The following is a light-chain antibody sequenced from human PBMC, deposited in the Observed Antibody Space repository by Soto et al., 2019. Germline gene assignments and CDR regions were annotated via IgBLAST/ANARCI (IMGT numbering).Light chain of an antibody. CDR2: DAS. Sequence: DIRSTQSPSSLSSFLVDTVTITCQASQNINNYLNWYQQKPGRAPKLLIYDASNLEAGVPSRFRGSGSGTDFTFTISRLQTEDIATYYCQQYENLPTFGQGTRLEIK. J-gene: IGKJ5*01. CDR1: QNINNY. CDR3: QQYENLPT. V-gene: IGKV1-33*01.